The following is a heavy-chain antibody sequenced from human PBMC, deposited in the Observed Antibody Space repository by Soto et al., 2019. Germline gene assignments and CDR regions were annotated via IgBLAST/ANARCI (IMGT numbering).Heavy chain of an antibody. V-gene: IGHV3-23*01. J-gene: IGHJ4*02. CDR1: GFTFSSYA. CDR2: ISGSGGST. D-gene: IGHD3-10*01. Sequence: EVQLLESGGGLVQPGGSLRLSCAASGFTFSSYAMSWVRQAPGKGLEWVSAISGSGGSTYYADSVKGRFTISRDNSKNTLYLQTNSLRAEDTAVYYCAKAFSGSYYLGTDDYWGQGTLVTVSS. CDR3: AKAFSGSYYLGTDDY.